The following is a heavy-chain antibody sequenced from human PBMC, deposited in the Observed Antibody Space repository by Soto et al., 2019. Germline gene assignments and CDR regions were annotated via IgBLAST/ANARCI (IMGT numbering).Heavy chain of an antibody. CDR1: GFTFSSYS. V-gene: IGHV3-48*02. CDR3: ARDPSYYYDSSGYSYFDY. D-gene: IGHD3-22*01. Sequence: EVQLVASGGGLVQPGGSLRLSCAASGFTFSSYSMNWVRQAPGKGLEWVSYISSSSSTIYYADSVKGRFTISRDNAKNSLYLQMNSLRDEDTAVYYCARDPSYYYDSSGYSYFDYWGQGTLVTVSS. CDR2: ISSSSSTI. J-gene: IGHJ4*02.